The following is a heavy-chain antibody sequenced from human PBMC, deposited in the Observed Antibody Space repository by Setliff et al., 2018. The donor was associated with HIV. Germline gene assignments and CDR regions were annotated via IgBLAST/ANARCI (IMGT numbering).Heavy chain of an antibody. CDR3: ASVFYDFWSASYSNIDY. CDR1: GYAFTGYY. J-gene: IGHJ4*02. Sequence: ASVKVSCKASGYAFTGYYLHWVRQAPGQGLEWMGRINPIGGGTNFAQEFQGRVSMTWDSSISTAYMDLSRLKSDDTAVYYCASVFYDFWSASYSNIDYWGQGTLVTVSS. CDR2: INPIGGGT. V-gene: IGHV1-2*06. D-gene: IGHD3-3*01.